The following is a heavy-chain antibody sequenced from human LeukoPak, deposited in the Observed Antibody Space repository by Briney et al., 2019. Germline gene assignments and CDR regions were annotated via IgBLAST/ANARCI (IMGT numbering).Heavy chain of an antibody. J-gene: IGHJ4*02. D-gene: IGHD2-2*01. Sequence: ASVMVSCKASGYTFTNYGISWVRQAPGHGLEWMAWISANNGETRYAQNFQGRVTMTTDTSTSTAYLELRSLRSDDTAVYYCARVPPSAHQLLSSDYWGQGTQVTVSS. CDR3: ARVPPSAHQLLSSDY. CDR2: ISANNGET. V-gene: IGHV1-18*04. CDR1: GYTFTNYG.